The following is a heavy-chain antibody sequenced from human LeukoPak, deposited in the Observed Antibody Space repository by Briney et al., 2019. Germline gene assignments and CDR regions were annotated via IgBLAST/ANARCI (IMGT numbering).Heavy chain of an antibody. CDR3: ARDPWAVTTGGAFDI. Sequence: SETLSLTCTVSGGSVSSGSYYWSWIRQPPGKGLEWIGYIYYSGSTNYNPSLKSRVTISVDTSKNLFSLKLSSVTAADTAVYYCARDPWAVTTGGAFDIWGQGTMVTVSS. J-gene: IGHJ3*02. CDR2: IYYSGST. CDR1: GGSVSSGSYY. D-gene: IGHD4-17*01. V-gene: IGHV4-61*01.